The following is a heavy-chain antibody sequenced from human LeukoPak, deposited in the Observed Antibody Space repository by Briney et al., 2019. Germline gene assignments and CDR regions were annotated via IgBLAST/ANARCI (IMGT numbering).Heavy chain of an antibody. J-gene: IGHJ4*02. V-gene: IGHV3-30-3*01. CDR2: ISYDGSNK. D-gene: IGHD3-10*01. Sequence: GGSLRLSCAASGFTFSSYAMHWVRQAPGKGLEWVAVISYDGSNKYYADPVKGRFTISRDNSKNTLYLQMNSLRAEDTAVYYCAREFGYHFDYWGQGTLVTVSS. CDR3: AREFGYHFDY. CDR1: GFTFSSYA.